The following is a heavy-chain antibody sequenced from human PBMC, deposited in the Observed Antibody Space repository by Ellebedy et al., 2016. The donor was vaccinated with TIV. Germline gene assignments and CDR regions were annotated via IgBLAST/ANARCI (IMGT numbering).Heavy chain of an antibody. CDR3: ARVPYGGNPVNY. J-gene: IGHJ4*02. D-gene: IGHD4-23*01. CDR1: GGSISSYY. V-gene: IGHV4-59*01. Sequence: MPSETLSLTCTVSGGSISSYYWSWIRQPPGKGLEWIGYIYYSGSTNYNPSLKSRVTISVDTSKNQFSLKLSSVTAADTAVYYCARVPYGGNPVNYWGQGTLVTVSS. CDR2: IYYSGST.